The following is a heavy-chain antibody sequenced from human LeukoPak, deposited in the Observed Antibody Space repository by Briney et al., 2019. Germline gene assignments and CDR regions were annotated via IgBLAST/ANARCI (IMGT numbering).Heavy chain of an antibody. D-gene: IGHD3-22*01. CDR2: IYYSGST. CDR1: GGSISSYY. J-gene: IGHJ3*02. Sequence: PSETLSLTCTVSGGSISSYYWSWIRQPPGKGLAWIGYIYYSGSTNYNPSLKSRVTISVDTSKNQFSLKLSSVTAADTAVYYCARTYDSRPTDAFDIWGQGTRVSVSS. CDR3: ARTYDSRPTDAFDI. V-gene: IGHV4-59*01.